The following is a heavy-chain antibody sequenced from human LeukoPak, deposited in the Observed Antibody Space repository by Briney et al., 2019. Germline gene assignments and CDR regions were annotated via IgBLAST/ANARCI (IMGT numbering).Heavy chain of an antibody. CDR3: ARADMAVVPVFDY. V-gene: IGHV3-48*03. J-gene: IGHJ4*02. CDR1: GFTFSSYK. CDR2: ISSSGSTI. D-gene: IGHD6-19*01. Sequence: PGGSLRLSCAASGFTFSSYKMNWVRQAPGKGLEWVSYISSSGSTIYYADSVKGRFTISRDNAKNSLYLQMNSLRAEDTAVYYCARADMAVVPVFDYWGQGTLVTVSS.